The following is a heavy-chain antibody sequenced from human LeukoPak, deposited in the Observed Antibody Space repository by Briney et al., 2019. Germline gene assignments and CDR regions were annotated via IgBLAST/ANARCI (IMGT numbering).Heavy chain of an antibody. Sequence: GESLKLSCKGSEYSFTSYWIGWVRQMPGKGLEWMGIIYPDDSDTRYSPSFQGQVTISADKSISTAYLQWSSLKASDTAMYYCARERSSQGYFDFWGQGTLVTVSS. CDR3: ARERSSQGYFDF. V-gene: IGHV5-51*01. CDR2: IYPDDSDT. D-gene: IGHD6-6*01. J-gene: IGHJ4*02. CDR1: EYSFTSYW.